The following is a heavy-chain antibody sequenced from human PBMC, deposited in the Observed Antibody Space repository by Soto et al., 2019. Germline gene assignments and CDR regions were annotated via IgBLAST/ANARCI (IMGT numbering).Heavy chain of an antibody. CDR3: ARGDYDFWSGYFGPSDY. J-gene: IGHJ4*02. D-gene: IGHD3-3*01. V-gene: IGHV4-59*01. CDR1: GGSISSYY. Sequence: PSETLSLTCTVSGGSISSYYWSWIRQPPGKGLEWIGYIYYSGSTNYNPSLKSRVTISVDTSKNQFSLKLSSVTAADTAVYYCARGDYDFWSGYFGPSDYWGQGTLVTVSS. CDR2: IYYSGST.